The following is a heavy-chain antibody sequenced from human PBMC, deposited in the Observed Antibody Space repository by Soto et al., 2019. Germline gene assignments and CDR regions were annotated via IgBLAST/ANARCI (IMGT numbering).Heavy chain of an antibody. CDR3: ASTVDCSSTSCYSRDY. J-gene: IGHJ4*02. Sequence: SETLSLTCAVYGGSFSGYYWSWIRQPPGKGLEWIGEINHSGSTNYNPSLKSRVTISVDTSKNQFSLKLSSVTAADTAVYYCASTVDCSSTSCYSRDYWGQGTLVTVSS. CDR1: GGSFSGYY. V-gene: IGHV4-34*01. CDR2: INHSGST. D-gene: IGHD2-2*02.